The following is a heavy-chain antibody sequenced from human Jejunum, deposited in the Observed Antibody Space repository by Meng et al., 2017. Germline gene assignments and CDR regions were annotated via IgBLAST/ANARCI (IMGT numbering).Heavy chain of an antibody. CDR3: AKDPNGDYVGAFDS. D-gene: IGHD4-17*01. J-gene: IGHJ4*02. V-gene: IGHV3-23*01. CDR1: GLTFSGFA. CDR2: ITGSGDRT. Sequence: EVQLLESGGGLVQPGGSLRLSCAGSGLTFSGFAMTWLRQAPGKGLQWVSSITGSGDRTQYADHVKGRFTISRDNSKSTLYLQMNSLRVEDTAVYYCAKDPNGDYVGAFDSWGQGALVIVSS.